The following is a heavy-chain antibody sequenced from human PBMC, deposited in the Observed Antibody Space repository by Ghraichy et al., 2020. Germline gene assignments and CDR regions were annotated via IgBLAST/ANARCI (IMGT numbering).Heavy chain of an antibody. D-gene: IGHD6-13*01. CDR3: AKARPSSSWYWFDH. Sequence: SGDGGSTYYADSVKGRFTISRDNSKNSLYLQMNSLRTEDTALYYFAKARPSSSWYWFDHWGQGNLVNV. J-gene: IGHJ5*02. CDR2: SGDGGST. V-gene: IGHV3-43*02.